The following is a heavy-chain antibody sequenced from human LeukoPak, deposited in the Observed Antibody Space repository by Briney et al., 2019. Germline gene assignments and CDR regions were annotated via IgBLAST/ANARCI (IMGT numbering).Heavy chain of an antibody. V-gene: IGHV3-21*01. Sequence: PGGSLRLSCAASEFTFSSYNMNWVRQAPGKGLEWVSCISGSGKYIYYADSVKGRFTISRDNAKNSLYLQMNSLRVEDTAVYYCAREPFWSGYYSNLHFDYWGQGTLVTVSS. J-gene: IGHJ4*02. CDR2: ISGSGKYI. D-gene: IGHD3-3*01. CDR3: AREPFWSGYYSNLHFDY. CDR1: EFTFSSYN.